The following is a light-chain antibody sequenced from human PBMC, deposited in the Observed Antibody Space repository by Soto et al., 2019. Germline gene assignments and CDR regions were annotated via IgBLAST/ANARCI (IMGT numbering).Light chain of an antibody. CDR1: QSVSSSY. Sequence: EIVLTQSPGTLSLSPGERATLSCRASQSVSSSYLAWYQQKPGQAPRILIFGVSSRATGIPDRFSGRGSGTDFPLTIGRLEHEDFAVYYCQQYGTSPGMYTFGQGTKLEIK. J-gene: IGKJ2*01. CDR3: QQYGTSPGMYT. V-gene: IGKV3-20*01. CDR2: GVS.